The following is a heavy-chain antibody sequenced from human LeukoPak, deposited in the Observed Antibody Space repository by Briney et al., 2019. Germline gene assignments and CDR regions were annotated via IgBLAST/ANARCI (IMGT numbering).Heavy chain of an antibody. CDR3: AKGRGMVRGVLDY. Sequence: GGSLRLSCAASGFTFSIYAMSWVRQAPGKGLEWVSAISGSGGSTYYADSVKGRFTISRDNSKNTLYLQMNSLRAEDTAVYYCAKGRGMVRGVLDYWGQGTLVTVSS. J-gene: IGHJ4*02. CDR2: ISGSGGST. CDR1: GFTFSIYA. D-gene: IGHD3-10*01. V-gene: IGHV3-23*01.